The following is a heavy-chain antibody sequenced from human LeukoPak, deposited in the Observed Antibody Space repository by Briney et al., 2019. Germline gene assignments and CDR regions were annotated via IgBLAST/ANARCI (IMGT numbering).Heavy chain of an antibody. V-gene: IGHV4-59*08. J-gene: IGHJ5*02. CDR2: IYYSGST. D-gene: IGHD6-13*01. CDR1: GGSINGFY. CDR3: AGLHFAAAEEFDP. Sequence: KTSETLSLTCTVSGGSINGFYWSWIRQPPGKGLEWIGYIYYSGSTNYNPSLRSRLTISVDRYKNQFSLKMNSVTAADTAMYYCAGLHFAAAEEFDPWGQGTLVTISS.